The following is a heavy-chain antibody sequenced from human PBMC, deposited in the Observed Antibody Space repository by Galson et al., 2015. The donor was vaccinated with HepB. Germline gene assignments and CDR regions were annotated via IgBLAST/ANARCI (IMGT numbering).Heavy chain of an antibody. CDR1: GYTFTSYG. D-gene: IGHD3-9*01. CDR2: ISGKNGKT. V-gene: IGHV1-18*01. J-gene: IGHJ1*01. CDR3: AIGHQEGAYEILTDVYGH. Sequence: SVKVSCKASGYTFTSYGITWLRQAPGLGLEWMGWISGKNGKTNYAQKLQGRVTLTTDTSTTTAYMELRSLRSDDTAVYYCAIGHQEGAYEILTDVYGHWGQGTLVTVSS.